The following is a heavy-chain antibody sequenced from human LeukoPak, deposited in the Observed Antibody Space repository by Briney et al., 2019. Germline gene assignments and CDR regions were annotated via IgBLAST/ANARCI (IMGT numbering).Heavy chain of an antibody. CDR3: AKLLYDPFGGAFNN. D-gene: IGHD3-10*01. J-gene: IGHJ4*02. Sequence: PGGSLRLSCTTSGFIFSSYGMTWLRQTQGQGLEWVSAVSGSGGGTYYADSVKGRFTISRDNSKNTLYLQLNSLRAEDTAVYYCAKLLYDPFGGAFNNWGQGTLVTVSS. CDR1: GFIFSSYG. V-gene: IGHV3-23*01. CDR2: VSGSGGGT.